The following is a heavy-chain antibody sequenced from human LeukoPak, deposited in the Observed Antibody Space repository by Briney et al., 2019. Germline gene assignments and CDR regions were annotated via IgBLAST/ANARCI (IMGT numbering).Heavy chain of an antibody. J-gene: IGHJ6*04. V-gene: IGHV3-21*01. Sequence: PGGSLRLSCAASGFTFNNYIMNWVRRAPGKGLGWVSSISSSSDYIYYADSVKGRFTISRDNAKNSLYLQMNSLRAEDTAVYYCAELGITMIGGVWGKGTTVTISS. CDR1: GFTFNNYI. CDR3: AELGITMIGGV. D-gene: IGHD3-10*02. CDR2: ISSSSDYI.